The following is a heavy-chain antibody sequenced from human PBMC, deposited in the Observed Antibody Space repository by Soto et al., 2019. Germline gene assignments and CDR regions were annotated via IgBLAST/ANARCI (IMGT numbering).Heavy chain of an antibody. CDR3: ESILYDSSGYYYGLDP. D-gene: IGHD3-22*01. J-gene: IGHJ5*02. Sequence: QVQLQESGPGLVKPSQTLSLTCTVSGGSISSGGYYWSWIRQHPGKGLEWIGYIYYSGSTSYNPSLKSQVTISVDTSKNQFSLKLSSVTAADTTVYYCESILYDSSGYYYGLDPWGQGTLVTVSS. CDR1: GGSISSGGYY. CDR2: IYYSGST. V-gene: IGHV4-31*01.